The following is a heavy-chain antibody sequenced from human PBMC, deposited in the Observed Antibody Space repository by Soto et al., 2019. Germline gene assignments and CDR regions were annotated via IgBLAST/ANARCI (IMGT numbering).Heavy chain of an antibody. CDR3: ARGPLKEDGGTYKRGGMDV. CDR2: TRDKTNSYTT. CDR1: GFTFSDHY. J-gene: IGHJ6*02. D-gene: IGHD2-15*01. Sequence: EVQLVESGGGLVQPGGSLRLSCAVSGFTFSDHYMDWVRQAPGKGLEWVGRTRDKTNSYTTEYAASVKGRFSISRDDSKNSLYLQMNSLKTEDTAVYYCARGPLKEDGGTYKRGGMDVWGLGTTVTVSS. V-gene: IGHV3-72*01.